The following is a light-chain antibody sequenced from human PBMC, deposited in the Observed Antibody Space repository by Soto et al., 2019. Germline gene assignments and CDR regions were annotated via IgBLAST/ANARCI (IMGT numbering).Light chain of an antibody. CDR2: GVS. V-gene: IGKV3-15*01. CDR1: QSVGSK. Sequence: EIVLAQSPASLSVSPGERATVACRASQSVGSKLAWYQQKPGQAPRLLIYGVSTRATGIPARFSGSGSGTEFTLTISSLQSEDFAVYYCQQYNNWWTFGQGTKVDIK. J-gene: IGKJ1*01. CDR3: QQYNNWWT.